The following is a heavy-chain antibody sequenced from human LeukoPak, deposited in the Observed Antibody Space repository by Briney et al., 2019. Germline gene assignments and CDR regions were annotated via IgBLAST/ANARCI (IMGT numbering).Heavy chain of an antibody. J-gene: IGHJ4*02. D-gene: IGHD2-21*01. Sequence: GGSLRLSCAASGFTFSSNDMHWVRQAPGKGLEWVAIISYDGSNKYYADSVKGRFTISRDNSKNTLSLQMNSLRVEDTAMYYCAKALWREQLDYWGQGTLVTVSS. CDR3: AKALWREQLDY. CDR1: GFTFSSND. V-gene: IGHV3-30*18. CDR2: ISYDGSNK.